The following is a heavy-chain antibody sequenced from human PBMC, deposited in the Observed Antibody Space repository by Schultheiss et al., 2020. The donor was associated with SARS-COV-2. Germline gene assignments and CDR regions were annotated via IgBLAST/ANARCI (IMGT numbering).Heavy chain of an antibody. Sequence: ASVKVSCKASGYTFTSYYMHWVRQAPGQGLEWMGWISAYNGNTNYAQKLQGRVTMTTDTSTSTAYMELRSLRSDDTAVYYCAREDYYDSSGRLYYFDYWGQGTLVTVSS. D-gene: IGHD3-22*01. V-gene: IGHV1-18*04. CDR2: ISAYNGNT. CDR3: AREDYYDSSGRLYYFDY. CDR1: GYTFTSYY. J-gene: IGHJ4*02.